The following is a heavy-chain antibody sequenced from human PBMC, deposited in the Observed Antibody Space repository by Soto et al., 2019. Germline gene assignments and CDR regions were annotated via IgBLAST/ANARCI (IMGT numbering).Heavy chain of an antibody. J-gene: IGHJ4*02. D-gene: IGHD3-10*01. Sequence: GEALKLSCKASVYSFTNYWIGWVRQMPGKDLEWMGIIYPGDSDTTYNPSFQGQVTISADKSISTAYLQWSSLKASDTAMYYCARHADFYNSGSHYSPFDYWGRGTLVTVSS. CDR2: IYPGDSDT. V-gene: IGHV5-51*01. CDR3: ARHADFYNSGSHYSPFDY. CDR1: VYSFTNYW.